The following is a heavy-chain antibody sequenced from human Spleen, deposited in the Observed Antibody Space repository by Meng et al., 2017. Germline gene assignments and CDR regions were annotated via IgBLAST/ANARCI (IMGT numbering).Heavy chain of an antibody. CDR1: GYSFSSYA. D-gene: IGHD6-19*01. Sequence: QVQLVQSGSGLEKPWASVTVSCKASGYSFSSYAMNWVRQAPGQGLEWMGWINPSTGNATSAQAFTGLFVFAADTSVSTTYQLISSLRAEDTAEYYCARGQCDQRSFDDWGQGTLVTVSS. CDR2: INPSTGNA. V-gene: IGHV7-4-1*02. CDR3: ARGQCDQRSFDD. J-gene: IGHJ4*02.